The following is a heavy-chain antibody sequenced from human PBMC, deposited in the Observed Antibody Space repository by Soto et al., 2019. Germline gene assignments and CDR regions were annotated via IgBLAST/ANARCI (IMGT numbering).Heavy chain of an antibody. CDR1: GYTFTGYY. Sequence: GASVKVSCKASGYTFTGYYMHWVRQAPGQGLEWMGWINPNSGGTNYAQKFQGRVTMTRDTSISTAYMELSRLRSDDTAVYYCARVGSSSVDYYYGMDVWGQGTTVTVSS. J-gene: IGHJ6*02. CDR3: ARVGSSSVDYYYGMDV. V-gene: IGHV1-2*02. D-gene: IGHD6-6*01. CDR2: INPNSGGT.